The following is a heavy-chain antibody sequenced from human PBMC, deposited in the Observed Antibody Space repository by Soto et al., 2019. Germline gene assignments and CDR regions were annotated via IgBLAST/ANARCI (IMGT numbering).Heavy chain of an antibody. J-gene: IGHJ6*02. D-gene: IGHD2-15*01. CDR3: ARDWVSHFVEPSYYYYGMDV. Sequence: PSETLSLTCTVSGGSISSYYWSWIRQPAGKGLEWIGRIYTSGSTNYNPSLKSRVTMSVDTSKTQFSLKLSSVTAADTAVYYCARDWVSHFVEPSYYYYGMDVWGQGTTVTVSS. CDR2: IYTSGST. V-gene: IGHV4-4*07. CDR1: GGSISSYY.